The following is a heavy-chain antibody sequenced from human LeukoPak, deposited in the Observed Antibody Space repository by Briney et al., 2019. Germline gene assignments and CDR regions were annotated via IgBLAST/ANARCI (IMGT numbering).Heavy chain of an antibody. J-gene: IGHJ4*02. Sequence: KPGGSLRLSCAASGFTFSNVWMNWVRQAPGKGPEWVGRIKSKTDGGTTDYAAPVKGRFTISRDDSEKTLSLQMNGLKSEDTAVYYCTQGGTKAYSWGQGTLVTVSS. CDR1: GFTFSNVW. V-gene: IGHV3-15*01. CDR2: IKSKTDGGTT. CDR3: TQGGTKAYS. D-gene: IGHD3-16*01.